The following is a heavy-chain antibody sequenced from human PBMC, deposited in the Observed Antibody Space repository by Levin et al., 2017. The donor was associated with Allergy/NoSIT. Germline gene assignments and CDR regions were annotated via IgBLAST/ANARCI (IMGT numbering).Heavy chain of an antibody. J-gene: IGHJ6*03. CDR1: GYSFTSYW. CDR2: IDPSDSYT. CDR3: ARLRMADSRRPNTYMDV. V-gene: IGHV5-10-1*01. Sequence: GESLKISCKGSGYSFTSYWISWVRQMPGKGLEWMGRIDPSDSYTNYSPSFQGHVTISADKSISTAYLQWSSLKASDTAMYYCARLRMADSRRPNTYMDVWGKGTTVTVSS. D-gene: IGHD5-24*01.